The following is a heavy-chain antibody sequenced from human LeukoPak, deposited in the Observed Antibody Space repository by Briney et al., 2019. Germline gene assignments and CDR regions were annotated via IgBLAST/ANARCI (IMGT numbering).Heavy chain of an antibody. CDR1: GGSISSGDYY. CDR2: IYYSGSA. J-gene: IGHJ4*02. V-gene: IGHV4-30-4*08. CDR3: AREKLVCPFDY. D-gene: IGHD6-6*01. Sequence: TLSLTCTVSGGSISSGDYYWSWIRQPPGKGLEWIGYIYYSGSAYYNPSLKSRVTISVDTSKNQFSLKLSSVTAADTAVYYCAREKLVCPFDYWGQGTLVTVSS.